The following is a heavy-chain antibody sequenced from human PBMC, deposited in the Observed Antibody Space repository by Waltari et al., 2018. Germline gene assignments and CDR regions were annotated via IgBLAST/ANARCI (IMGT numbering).Heavy chain of an antibody. D-gene: IGHD6-6*01. J-gene: IGHJ4*02. V-gene: IGHV3-74*01. CDR1: GFTFNTYC. CDR2: IKSDGGGI. CDR3: ARGPLTSNWSSYFDY. Sequence: EVQLVESGGGLVQPVGSLRLSVAASGFTFNTYCMHWVRQVPGEGLVWVSRIKSDGGGIVYADSVKGRFTISRDNSKNTLYLQMNSLRADDTAVYYCARGPLTSNWSSYFDYWGQGSLVTVSS.